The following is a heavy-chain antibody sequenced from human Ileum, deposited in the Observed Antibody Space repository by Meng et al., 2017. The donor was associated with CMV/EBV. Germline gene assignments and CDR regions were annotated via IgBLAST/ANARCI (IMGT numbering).Heavy chain of an antibody. CDR2: IKQDGNEN. D-gene: IGHD1-1*01. CDR3: ARARGGFSSNWPRGGAFDI. CDR1: GFTFSMYW. V-gene: IGHV3-7*01. Sequence: ETLSLTCVASGFTFSMYWMTWVRQAPGKGLEWVANIKQDGNENYYVDSVKGRFTISRDNAKDSLYLQMNSLRAEDTAVYYCARARGGFSSNWPRGGAFDIWGQGTMVTVSS. J-gene: IGHJ3*02.